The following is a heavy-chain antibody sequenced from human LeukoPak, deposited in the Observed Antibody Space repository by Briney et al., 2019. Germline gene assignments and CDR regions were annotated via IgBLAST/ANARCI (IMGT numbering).Heavy chain of an antibody. CDR3: ARVSGVGATELYFDY. D-gene: IGHD1-26*01. CDR1: GGSNSSGGYY. J-gene: IGHJ4*02. Sequence: SETLSLTCTVSGGSNSSGGYYWSWIRQHPGKGLEWIGYIYYSGSTYYNPSLKSRVTISVDTSKNQFSLKLSSVTAADTAVYYSARVSGVGATELYFDYWGQGTMVTVSS. CDR2: IYYSGST. V-gene: IGHV4-31*03.